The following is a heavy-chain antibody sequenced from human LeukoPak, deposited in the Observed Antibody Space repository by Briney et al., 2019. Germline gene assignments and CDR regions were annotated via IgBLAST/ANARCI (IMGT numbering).Heavy chain of an antibody. CDR2: IYSGGST. D-gene: IGHD5-18*01. CDR3: ARRGHGYGSPFDY. Sequence: GGSLRLSCAASGFTVSSNYMSWVRQAPGKGLEWVSVIYSGGSTYYADSVKGRFTISRDNSKNTLDLQMNSLRAEDTAVYYCARRGHGYGSPFDYWGQGTLVTVSS. V-gene: IGHV3-66*04. CDR1: GFTVSSNY. J-gene: IGHJ4*02.